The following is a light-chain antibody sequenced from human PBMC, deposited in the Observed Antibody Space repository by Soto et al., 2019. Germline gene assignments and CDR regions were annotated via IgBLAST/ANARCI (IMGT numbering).Light chain of an antibody. V-gene: IGLV1-40*01. CDR3: QSYDSSLSGHVV. J-gene: IGLJ2*01. CDR2: GNS. CDR1: SSNIGAGYD. Sequence: QAVVTQPHSVSGAPGQRVTISCTGSSSNIGAGYDVHWYQQLPGTAPKLLIYGNSNRPSGVPDRFSGSKSGTSASLAITGLQAEDEADYYCQSYDSSLSGHVVFGGGTKLTVL.